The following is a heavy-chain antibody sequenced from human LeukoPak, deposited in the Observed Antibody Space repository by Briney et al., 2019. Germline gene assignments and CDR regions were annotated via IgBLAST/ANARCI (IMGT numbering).Heavy chain of an antibody. CDR2: IGPTGTDR. Sequence: GGSLRLSCAASGFTFSSCGFNWVRQAPGKGLEWVSSIGPTGTDRYYADSVRGRFTISRDNAKNSMYLQMDSLRDEDTAVYYCATEAIGRHYDYWGQGTLLTVSS. J-gene: IGHJ4*02. CDR3: ATEAIGRHYDY. CDR1: GFTFSSCG. V-gene: IGHV3-21*01.